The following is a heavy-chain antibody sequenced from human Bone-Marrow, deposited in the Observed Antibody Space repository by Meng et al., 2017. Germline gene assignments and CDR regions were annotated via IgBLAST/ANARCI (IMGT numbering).Heavy chain of an antibody. V-gene: IGHV3-9*01. CDR2: ITWDSGRI. CDR1: GFTFQDHA. D-gene: IGHD4-23*01. J-gene: IGHJ1*01. Sequence: SLKISCETSGFTFQDHAMGWVRQRPGKGLEWVSGITWDSGRISYGDSVKGRFIIPRDNAKRSVSLQMNSLRREDTAFYYCVKDRTSDFSGNSYFQNWGQGTLVTVSS. CDR3: VKDRTSDFSGNSYFQN.